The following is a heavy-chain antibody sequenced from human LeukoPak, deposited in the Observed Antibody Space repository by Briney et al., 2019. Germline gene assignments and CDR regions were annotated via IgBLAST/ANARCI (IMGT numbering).Heavy chain of an antibody. J-gene: IGHJ6*03. CDR3: ARVGAYYDILTGYYDYYYYMDV. V-gene: IGHV3-48*01. CDR2: ISSSSSTI. D-gene: IGHD3-9*01. CDR1: GFTFSSYG. Sequence: PGRSLRLSCAASGFTFSSYGMHWVRQAPGKGLEWVSYISSSSSTIYYADSVKGRFTISRDNAKNSLYLQMNSLRAEGTAVYYCARVGAYYDILTGYYDYYYYMDVWGKGTTVTVSS.